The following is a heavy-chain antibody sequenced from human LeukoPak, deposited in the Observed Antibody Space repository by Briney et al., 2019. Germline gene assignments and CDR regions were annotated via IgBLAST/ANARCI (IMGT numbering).Heavy chain of an antibody. Sequence: PGGSLRLSCAASGFTFSSYAMHWVRQAPGKGLEWVAVISYDGSNKYYADSVKGRFTISRDNSKNTLYLQMNSLRAEDTAVYYCARDSGRGYYYDSSGYYTDAFDIWGQGTMVTVSS. CDR1: GFTFSSYA. CDR2: ISYDGSNK. D-gene: IGHD3-22*01. CDR3: ARDSGRGYYYDSSGYYTDAFDI. J-gene: IGHJ3*02. V-gene: IGHV3-30-3*01.